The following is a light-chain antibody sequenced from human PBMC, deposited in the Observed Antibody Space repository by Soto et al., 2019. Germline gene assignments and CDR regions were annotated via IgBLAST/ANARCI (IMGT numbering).Light chain of an antibody. V-gene: IGLV2-14*03. Sequence: QSALTQPASVSGSPGQSITISCTGTNSDIGGYNYVSWYQQHPGKAPKLMIYDVSNRPSGVSYRFSGSKSGNTASLTISGLQAEDEADYYCSSYTSRSTLGVFGGGTKLT. CDR1: NSDIGGYNY. CDR3: SSYTSRSTLGV. J-gene: IGLJ2*01. CDR2: DVS.